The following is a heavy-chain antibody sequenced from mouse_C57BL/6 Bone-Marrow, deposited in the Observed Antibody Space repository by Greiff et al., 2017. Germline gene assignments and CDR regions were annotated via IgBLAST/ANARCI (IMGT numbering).Heavy chain of an antibody. CDR3: TRGYGSRTWFAY. V-gene: IGHV1-5*01. CDR1: GYTFTSYW. Sequence: EVQLQQSGTVLARPGASVKMSCKTSGYTFTSYWMHWVKQRPGQGLEWIGAIYPGNSDTSYNQKFKGKAKLTAVTSASTAYMELSSLTNEDSAVYYCTRGYGSRTWFAYWGQGTLATVSA. D-gene: IGHD1-1*01. CDR2: IYPGNSDT. J-gene: IGHJ3*01.